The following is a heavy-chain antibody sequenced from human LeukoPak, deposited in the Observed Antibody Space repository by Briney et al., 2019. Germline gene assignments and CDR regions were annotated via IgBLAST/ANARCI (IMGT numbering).Heavy chain of an antibody. J-gene: IGHJ5*02. CDR2: ISSSGSTI. D-gene: IGHD6-13*01. Sequence: PGGSLRLSCAASGFIFSSYEMNWVRQAPGKGLEWVSYISSSGSTIYYADSVKGRFTISRDNAKNSLYLQMNSLRAEDTAVYYCATIYSSSWYNWFDPWGQGTLVTVSS. CDR3: ATIYSSSWYNWFDP. V-gene: IGHV3-48*03. CDR1: GFIFSSYE.